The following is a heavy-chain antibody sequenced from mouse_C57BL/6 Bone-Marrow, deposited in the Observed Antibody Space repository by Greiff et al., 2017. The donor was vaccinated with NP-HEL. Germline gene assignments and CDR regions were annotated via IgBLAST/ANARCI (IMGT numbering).Heavy chain of an antibody. V-gene: IGHV2-2*01. CDR1: GFSLTSYG. J-gene: IGHJ3*01. D-gene: IGHD2-1*01. Sequence: VQLQQSGPGLVQPSQSLSITCTVSGFSLTSYGVHWVRQSPGKGLEWLGVIWSGGSTDYNAAFISRLSISKDNSKSQVFFKMNSLQADDTAIYYCARNGDYGNYEAYWGQGTLVTVSA. CDR3: ARNGDYGNYEAY. CDR2: IWSGGST.